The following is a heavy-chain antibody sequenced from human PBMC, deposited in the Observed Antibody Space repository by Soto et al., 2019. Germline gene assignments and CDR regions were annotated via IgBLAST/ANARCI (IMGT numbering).Heavy chain of an antibody. CDR1: GFTFSSCG. J-gene: IGHJ4*01. CDR3: ATPLYYDLWSGYRAPCGY. CDR2: ISYDGSNK. V-gene: IGHV3-30*03. Sequence: PGGSLRLSCAASGFTFSSCGMHWVRQAPGKGLEWVAVISYDGSNKYYADSVKGRFTISRDNSKNTLYLQMNSLRAEDTAVYYCATPLYYDLWSGYRAPCGYWGRGSMGTVCS. D-gene: IGHD3-3*01.